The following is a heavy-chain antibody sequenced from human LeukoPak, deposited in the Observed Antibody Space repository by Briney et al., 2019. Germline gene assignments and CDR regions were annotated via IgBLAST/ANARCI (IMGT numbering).Heavy chain of an antibody. V-gene: IGHV4-4*07. J-gene: IGHJ4*02. Sequence: SETLSLTCTVPGGSISSYYWSWIRQPAGKGLEWIGCIYTSGSTNYNPSLKSRVTMSVDTSKNQFSLKLSSVTAADTAVYYCARGYYGYVWGEGYYFDYWGQGTLVTVSS. CDR3: ARGYYGYVWGEGYYFDY. CDR1: GGSISSYY. D-gene: IGHD3-16*01. CDR2: IYTSGST.